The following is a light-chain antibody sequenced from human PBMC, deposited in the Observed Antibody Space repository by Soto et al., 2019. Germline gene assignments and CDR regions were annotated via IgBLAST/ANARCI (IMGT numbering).Light chain of an antibody. J-gene: IGKJ4*01. CDR2: DAS. CDR3: QQHKSYPVT. Sequence: DIQMTQTPSSLSASLGDRVTITCRASQSIDIWLSWYQVRPGRAPRLLVYDASNLKSGVPSRFSGSGSGTEFTLTISSLQPDDFASYYCQQHKSYPVTLGGGTKVDI. V-gene: IGKV1-5*01. CDR1: QSIDIW.